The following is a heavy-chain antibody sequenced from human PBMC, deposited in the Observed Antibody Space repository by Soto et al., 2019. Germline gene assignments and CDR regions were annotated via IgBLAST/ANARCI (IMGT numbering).Heavy chain of an antibody. CDR3: AREDGTTGHYYYYYGMDV. Sequence: GGSLRLSCAASGFTFSSYSMNWVRQAPGKGLEWVSYISSSSSTIYYADSVKGRFTISRDNDKNSLYLQMNSLRDEDTAVYYCAREDGTTGHYYYYYGMDVWGQGTTVTVSS. V-gene: IGHV3-48*02. J-gene: IGHJ6*02. CDR2: ISSSSSTI. D-gene: IGHD1-7*01. CDR1: GFTFSSYS.